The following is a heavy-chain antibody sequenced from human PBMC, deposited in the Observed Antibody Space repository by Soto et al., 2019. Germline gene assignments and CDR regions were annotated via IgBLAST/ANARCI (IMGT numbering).Heavy chain of an antibody. V-gene: IGHV1-24*01. J-gene: IGHJ4*02. CDR2: FASQQGKT. Sequence: QVNLEQSGAEVKKPGASVKVSCKISGDTLSELYVHWVRQASGEGLEWMGGFASQQGKTFFAQKFQGRLTLTEDTATETAYMELSRLRSDDTALYYCVIPYNWNFIGFDYWGQGTLVTVSS. CDR1: GDTLSELY. D-gene: IGHD1-7*01. CDR3: VIPYNWNFIGFDY.